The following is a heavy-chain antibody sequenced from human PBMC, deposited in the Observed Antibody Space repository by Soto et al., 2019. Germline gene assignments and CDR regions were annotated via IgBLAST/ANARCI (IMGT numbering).Heavy chain of an antibody. J-gene: IGHJ5*02. D-gene: IGHD3-10*01. V-gene: IGHV4-39*01. CDR2: SYYSGTT. CDR1: GASISVHSYY. CDR3: TRRYNWYYYCFDP. Sequence: PSETLSLTCTASGASISVHSYYWTWIRQPPGKGLEWIGSSYYSGTTYFNPSLKSRATISVDTSKNQFSLRLTSVTAADTAIYYCTRRYNWYYYCFDPWGPGAPVTVPS.